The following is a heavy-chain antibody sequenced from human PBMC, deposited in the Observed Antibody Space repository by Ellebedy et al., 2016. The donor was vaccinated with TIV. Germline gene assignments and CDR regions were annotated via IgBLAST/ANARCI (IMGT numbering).Heavy chain of an antibody. CDR2: TSSRSSFK. D-gene: IGHD3-22*01. J-gene: IGHJ4*02. CDR3: ARDATYYYDTSGLRRVTFDY. CDR1: GFSFSSYS. Sequence: PGGSLRLSCAASGFSFSSYSMNWVRQAPGKGLEWVSSTSSRSSFKYYADSVKGRFTISRDDAKNSLYLQMNSLRAEDTAVYYCARDATYYYDTSGLRRVTFDYWGQGTLVTVSS. V-gene: IGHV3-21*01.